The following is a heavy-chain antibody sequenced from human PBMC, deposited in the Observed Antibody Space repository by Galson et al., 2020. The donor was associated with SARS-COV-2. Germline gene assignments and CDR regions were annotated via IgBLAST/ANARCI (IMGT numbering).Heavy chain of an antibody. CDR1: GGTISSSSYY. Sequence: SETLSITCTVYGGTISSSSYYWGCIRQPPGKGLEWIGRIYYSGSTYSNPSLKSRVTISVDPSKNQFSLKLSSVTAADTAVYYCARHPNVRLAAAVPPPHRPFDPWGQGTLVTVSS. CDR2: IYYSGST. D-gene: IGHD6-13*01. CDR3: ARHPNVRLAAAVPPPHRPFDP. V-gene: IGHV4-39*01. J-gene: IGHJ5*02.